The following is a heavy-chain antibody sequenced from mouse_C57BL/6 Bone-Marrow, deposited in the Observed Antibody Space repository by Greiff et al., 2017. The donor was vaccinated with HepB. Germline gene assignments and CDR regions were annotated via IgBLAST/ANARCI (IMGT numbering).Heavy chain of an antibody. Sequence: QVQLQQSGAELVKPGASVKMSCKASGYTFTTYPIEWMKQNHGKSLEWIGNFHPYNDDTKYNEKFKGKATLTVEKSSSTVYLELSRLTSDDSAVYYCDGDDYDAWYFDVWGTGTTVTVSS. CDR2: FHPYNDDT. V-gene: IGHV1-47*01. D-gene: IGHD2-4*01. J-gene: IGHJ1*03. CDR1: GYTFTTYP. CDR3: DGDDYDAWYFDV.